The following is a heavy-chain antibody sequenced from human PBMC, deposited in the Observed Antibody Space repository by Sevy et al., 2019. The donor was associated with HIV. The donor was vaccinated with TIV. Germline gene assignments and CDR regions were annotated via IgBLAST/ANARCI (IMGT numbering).Heavy chain of an antibody. Sequence: GGSLRLSCAASGFTFSSSSMNWVRQAPGKGLEWVSYISSSSSTIYYADSVKGRFTISRDNAKNSLYLQMNSLRDEDTAGYYCAGGGITFGGVIVHWGQGTLVTVSS. CDR1: GFTFSSSS. J-gene: IGHJ5*02. V-gene: IGHV3-48*02. CDR3: AGGGITFGGVIVH. CDR2: ISSSSSTI. D-gene: IGHD3-16*01.